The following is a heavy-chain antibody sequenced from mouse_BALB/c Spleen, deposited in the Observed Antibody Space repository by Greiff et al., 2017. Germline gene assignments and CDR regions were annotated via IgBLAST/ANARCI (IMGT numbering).Heavy chain of an antibody. CDR3: ARGDGKSPY. D-gene: IGHD2-1*01. V-gene: IGHV1-87*01. J-gene: IGHJ2*01. CDR2: IYPGDGDT. Sequence: VQLQQSGAELARPGASVKLSCKASGYTFTSYWMQWVKQRPGQGLEWIGAIYPGDGDTRYTQKFKGKATLTADKSSSTAYMQLSSLASEDSAVYYCARGDGKSPYWGQGTTLTVAS. CDR1: GYTFTSYW.